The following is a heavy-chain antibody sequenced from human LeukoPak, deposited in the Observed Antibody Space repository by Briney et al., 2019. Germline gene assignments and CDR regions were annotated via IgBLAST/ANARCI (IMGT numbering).Heavy chain of an antibody. Sequence: GGSLRLSCEASRFTLSSYWMSWVRQAPGKGLEWVANINQDGSQKHYVDSVKGRFTISRDNAKNSLYLQMTSLRAEDTAAYYCATDDHVNWHHYWGQGTLVTVSS. V-gene: IGHV3-7*01. CDR3: ATDDHVNWHHY. CDR2: INQDGSQK. J-gene: IGHJ4*02. CDR1: RFTLSSYW. D-gene: IGHD3-10*02.